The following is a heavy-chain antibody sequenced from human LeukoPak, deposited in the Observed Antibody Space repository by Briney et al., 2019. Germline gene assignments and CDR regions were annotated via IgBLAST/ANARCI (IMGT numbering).Heavy chain of an antibody. D-gene: IGHD3-22*01. CDR2: INHSGSS. V-gene: IGHV4-34*01. J-gene: IGHJ4*02. Sequence: PSETLSLTCAVYGGSLSGYWWSWIRQPPGKGLEWIGGINHSGSSNYNPSLKSRVTISLDTSKNQFSLRLTSVTAADTAVYYCARGPTENYYDGSGYYFFDSWGQGTLVTVSS. CDR1: GGSLSGYW. CDR3: ARGPTENYYDGSGYYFFDS.